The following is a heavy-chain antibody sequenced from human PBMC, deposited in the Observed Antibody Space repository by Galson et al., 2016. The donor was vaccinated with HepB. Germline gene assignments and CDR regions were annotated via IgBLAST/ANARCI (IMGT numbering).Heavy chain of an antibody. J-gene: IGHJ4*02. CDR1: GGSINSRSYY. V-gene: IGHV4-39*01. Sequence: ETLSLTCIVSGGSINSRSYYWGWIRQPPGKGLEWIGNVYYTDMTYYNPSLKSRVTISVDTRKNHFSLKLSSVSAADTAVYYCARQDSSDPFDYWGQGIQVTVSS. CDR2: VYYTDMT. CDR3: ARQDSSDPFDY. D-gene: IGHD3-22*01.